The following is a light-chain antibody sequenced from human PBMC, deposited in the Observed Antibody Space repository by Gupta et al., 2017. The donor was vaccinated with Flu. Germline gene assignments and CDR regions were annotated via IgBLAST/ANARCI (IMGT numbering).Light chain of an antibody. CDR3: QQYYSTLWT. CDR2: WAS. Sequence: DLVMTQSTDSLAVSLGERATIHCKSSQSVLYSSNNKNYLAWYQQKPGQPPKLLIYWASTRESGVPDRFSGSGSGTDFTLTISSLQAEDVAVYYCQQYYSTLWTFGQGTKVEIK. J-gene: IGKJ1*01. V-gene: IGKV4-1*01. CDR1: QSVLYSSNNKNY.